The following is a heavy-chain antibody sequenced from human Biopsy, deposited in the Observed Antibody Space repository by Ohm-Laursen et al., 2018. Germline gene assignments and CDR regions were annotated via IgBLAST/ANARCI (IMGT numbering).Heavy chain of an antibody. CDR3: STGPSGVATRG. CDR1: GFTVYNNY. D-gene: IGHD5-24*01. V-gene: IGHV3-66*01. CDR2: IYSGGVT. Sequence: GSLRLSCAASGFTVYNNYMTWVRQAPGKGLEWVSLIYSGGVTRYADSVKGRFTISRNGSKNNLYLQMNSMRVEDSAVYYCSTGPSGVATRGRGQGTLVTVSS. J-gene: IGHJ4*03.